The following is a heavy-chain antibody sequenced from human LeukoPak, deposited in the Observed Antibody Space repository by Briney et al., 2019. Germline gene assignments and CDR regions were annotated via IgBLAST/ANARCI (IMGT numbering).Heavy chain of an antibody. Sequence: PSDTLSLTCTVSGGSLSSYYGSWIRQPPGKGLEWIGYIYYSGSTNYNPSLKSRVTISVDTSKNQFSLKLSSVTAADTAVYYCARVKVVGGVIGFDYWGQGTLVTVSS. CDR1: GGSLSSYY. D-gene: IGHD3-16*02. V-gene: IGHV4-59*07. J-gene: IGHJ4*02. CDR3: ARVKVVGGVIGFDY. CDR2: IYYSGST.